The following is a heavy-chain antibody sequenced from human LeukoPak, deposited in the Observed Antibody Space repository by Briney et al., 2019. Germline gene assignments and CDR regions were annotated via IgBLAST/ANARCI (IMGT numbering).Heavy chain of an antibody. J-gene: IGHJ5*02. V-gene: IGHV4-4*07. Sequence: PSETLSLTCTVSGVSTSSGYWSWIGQPAGKGLEGMGGISTSLPTYYNPSLKSRVAMSLDTSENHFSLRLNSVTAADTAVYYCARGYGSGSYSTWGQGTLVTVSS. D-gene: IGHD3-10*01. CDR1: GVSTSSGY. CDR2: ISTSLPT. CDR3: ARGYGSGSYST.